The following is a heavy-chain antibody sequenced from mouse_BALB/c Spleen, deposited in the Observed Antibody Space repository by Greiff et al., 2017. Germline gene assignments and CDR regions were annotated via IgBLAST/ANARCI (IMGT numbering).Heavy chain of an antibody. D-gene: IGHD1-1*01. CDR1: GFNIKDYY. CDR2: IDPENGNT. CDR3: ATPLLRSWFAY. J-gene: IGHJ3*01. V-gene: IGHV14-1*02. Sequence: VQLQQSGAELVRPGALVKLSCKASGFNIKDYYMHWVKQRPEQGLEWIGWIDPENGNTIYDPKFQGKASITADTSSNTAYLQLSSLTSEDTAVYYCATPLLRSWFAYWGQGTLVTVSA.